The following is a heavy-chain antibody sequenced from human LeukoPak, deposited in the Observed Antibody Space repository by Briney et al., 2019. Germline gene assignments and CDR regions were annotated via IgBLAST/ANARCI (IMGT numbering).Heavy chain of an antibody. V-gene: IGHV3-7*01. J-gene: IGHJ4*02. Sequence: GGSLRLSCAASGFIFSNYWMSWIRQAPGKGLEWVAHIKPDGSEKYHVHSVKGRFTISRDNAKNSVYLQMNSLRAEDTAVYFCARTVRVVDYWGQGTQVTVSS. CDR1: GFIFSNYW. CDR3: ARTVRVVDY. D-gene: IGHD1-1*01. CDR2: IKPDGSEK.